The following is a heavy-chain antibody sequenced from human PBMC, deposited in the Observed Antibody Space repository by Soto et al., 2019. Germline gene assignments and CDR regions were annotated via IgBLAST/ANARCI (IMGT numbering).Heavy chain of an antibody. CDR1: GFTFSSYA. J-gene: IGHJ5*02. Sequence: EVQLLESGGGLVQPGGSLRLSCAASGFTFSSYAMSWVRQAPGKGLEWVSAISGSGGSTYYADSVKGRFTISRDNSKNTLYLQMNSLRAEDTAVYYCAKVGYCSGSYPIWFDPWGQGTLVTVSS. CDR2: ISGSGGST. D-gene: IGHD3-10*01. V-gene: IGHV3-23*01. CDR3: AKVGYCSGSYPIWFDP.